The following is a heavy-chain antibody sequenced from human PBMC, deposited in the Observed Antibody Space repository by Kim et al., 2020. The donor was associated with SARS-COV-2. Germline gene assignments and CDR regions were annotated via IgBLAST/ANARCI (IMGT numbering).Heavy chain of an antibody. J-gene: IGHJ5*02. CDR1: GGSVSSSNYY. CDR3: ARLEYSSSSRLFDP. Sequence: SETLSLTCTVSGGSVSSSNYYWGWIRQPPGKGLEWIGNIYYTGDTYYNPSLKSRVTISVDTSKNHFSLKLSSLTAADTAVYYCARLEYSSSSRLFDPWGPGNLVTVST. D-gene: IGHD6-6*01. CDR2: IYYTGDT. V-gene: IGHV4-39*02.